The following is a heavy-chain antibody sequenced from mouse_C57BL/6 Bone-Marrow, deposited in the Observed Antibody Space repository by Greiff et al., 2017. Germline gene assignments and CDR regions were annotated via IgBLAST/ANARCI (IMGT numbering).Heavy chain of an antibody. J-gene: IGHJ2*01. V-gene: IGHV1-80*01. CDR1: GYAFSSYW. Sequence: QVQLQQSGAELVKPGASVKISCKASGYAFSSYWMNWVQQRPGKGLEWIAQIYPGDGDTYYNGKFKGKATLTADKSSSTAYLQLSSLTSEDSAVXFCGREGSYLDYWGQGTTLTVSS. CDR2: IYPGDGDT. CDR3: GREGSYLDY.